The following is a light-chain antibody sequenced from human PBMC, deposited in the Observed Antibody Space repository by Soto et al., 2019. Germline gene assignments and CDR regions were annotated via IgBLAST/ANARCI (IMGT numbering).Light chain of an antibody. CDR1: SSDVGGYNY. J-gene: IGLJ2*01. Sequence: QSALTQPASVSGSPGQSITISCTGTSSDVGGYNYVSWYQQHPGKAPKLMIYEVGNRPSGVSHRFSGSKSGNTASLTISGLQAEDEADYYCCSYAGYTTFVVFGGGTKVTVL. V-gene: IGLV2-14*01. CDR3: CSYAGYTTFVV. CDR2: EVG.